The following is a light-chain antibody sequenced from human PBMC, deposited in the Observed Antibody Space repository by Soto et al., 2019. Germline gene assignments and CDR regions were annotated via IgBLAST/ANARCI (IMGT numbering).Light chain of an antibody. CDR3: QQFSSYPLT. CDR1: QSVSSN. Sequence: EIVMTQSPATLSVSPGGRASLSCRASQSVSSNLAWYQQKPGQAPRLLIYGASTRATGIPDRFSGGGSGTDFTLTISRLEPEDFAVYYCQQFSSYPLTFGGGTKVDIK. CDR2: GAS. V-gene: IGKV3D-15*01. J-gene: IGKJ4*01.